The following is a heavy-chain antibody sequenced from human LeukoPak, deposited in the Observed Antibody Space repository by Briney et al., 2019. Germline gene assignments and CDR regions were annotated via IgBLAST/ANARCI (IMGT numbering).Heavy chain of an antibody. CDR1: GYIFTNYG. V-gene: IGHV1-18*01. D-gene: IGHD3-22*01. J-gene: IGHJ4*02. Sequence: ASVKVSCKASGYIFTNYGIIWVRQAPGQGLEWMGWSSAYSGNTNSAQKFRGRVTLTTDTSTSTAYMELRSLKSDDTAVYYCARPRSPYYESSGYSPPYYFDSWGQGTLVTVS. CDR3: ARPRSPYYESSGYSPPYYFDS. CDR2: SSAYSGNT.